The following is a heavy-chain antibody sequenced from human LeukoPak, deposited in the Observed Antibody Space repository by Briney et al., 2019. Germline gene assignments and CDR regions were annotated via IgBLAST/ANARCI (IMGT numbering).Heavy chain of an antibody. V-gene: IGHV3-21*01. Sequence: GGSLRLSCAASRFTFSTYSMNWVRQAPGKGLEWVSSISSSSTYIYYADSLKGRFTISRDNAKKSLYLQMNSLRAEDTAVYYCARAKFDSSGYYYRGFDIWGQGTMVTVSS. D-gene: IGHD3-22*01. CDR2: ISSSSTYI. CDR1: RFTFSTYS. CDR3: ARAKFDSSGYYYRGFDI. J-gene: IGHJ3*02.